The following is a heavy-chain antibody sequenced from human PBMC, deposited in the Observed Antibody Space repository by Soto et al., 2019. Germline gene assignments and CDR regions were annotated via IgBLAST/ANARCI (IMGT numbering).Heavy chain of an antibody. D-gene: IGHD3-3*01. J-gene: IGHJ4*02. CDR3: AKGRYDFWSPYYFDS. Sequence: GGSLRLSCVGTGLNFDDFAMHWVRQAPGKGLEWVSGISWNSRVLAYADSVKGRFTISRDNARNSLYLQMDSLRDEDTALDYCAKGRYDFWSPYYFDSWGQGTLVTVSS. V-gene: IGHV3-9*01. CDR2: ISWNSRVL. CDR1: GLNFDDFA.